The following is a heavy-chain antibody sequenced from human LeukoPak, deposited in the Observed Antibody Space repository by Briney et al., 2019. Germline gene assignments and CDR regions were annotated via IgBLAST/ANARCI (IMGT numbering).Heavy chain of an antibody. CDR1: GGSISSYY. V-gene: IGHV4-59*01. CDR3: ARIPITMSEGYYFDY. Sequence: SETLSLTCTVSGGSISSYYWSWIRQPPGKGLEWIGYIYYSGSTNYNPSLKSRVTISVDTSKNQFSLKLSSVTAADTAVYYCARIPITMSEGYYFDYWGQGTLVTVSS. D-gene: IGHD3-10*02. J-gene: IGHJ4*02. CDR2: IYYSGST.